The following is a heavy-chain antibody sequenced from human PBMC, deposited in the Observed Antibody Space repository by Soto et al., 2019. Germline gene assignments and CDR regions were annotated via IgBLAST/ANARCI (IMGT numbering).Heavy chain of an antibody. J-gene: IGHJ6*02. D-gene: IGHD2-21*02. V-gene: IGHV4-30-4*01. Sequence: SETLSLTCTVSGGSISSDHYHWTWIRQPPGKGLEWIGYIHYSGSIYYNTSLQSRVTMSVDTSKNLFSLKLNSVTAADTALYFCAREDDGGDRDYYGLDVWGQGTTVTVSS. CDR2: IHYSGSI. CDR1: GGSISSDHYH. CDR3: AREDDGGDRDYYGLDV.